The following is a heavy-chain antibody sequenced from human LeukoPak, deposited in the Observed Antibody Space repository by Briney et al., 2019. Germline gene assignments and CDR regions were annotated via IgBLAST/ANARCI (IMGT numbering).Heavy chain of an antibody. D-gene: IGHD1-26*01. CDR1: GGSLSGYD. V-gene: IGHV4-34*01. CDR2: INHSGST. Sequence: SSETLSLTCAVYGGSLSGYDWSWIRQPPGKGLEWIGEINHSGSTDYNPSLKSRATISVDTSKNQFSLKLSSVTAADTAVYYCARAGRWEGRPHAFDIWGQGTMVTVSS. CDR3: ARAGRWEGRPHAFDI. J-gene: IGHJ3*02.